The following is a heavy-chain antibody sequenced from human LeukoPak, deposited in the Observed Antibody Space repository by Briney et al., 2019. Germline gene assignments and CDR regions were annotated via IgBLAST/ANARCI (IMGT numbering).Heavy chain of an antibody. V-gene: IGHV3-23*01. D-gene: IGHD2-2*01. J-gene: IGHJ4*02. CDR2: ISGSGGST. CDR3: ANIVVVPAAY. Sequence: PGGSLRLSCAASGFIFRTYTMNWVRQAPGKGLEWVSAISGSGGSTYYADSVKGRFTISRDNSKNTLYLQMNSLRAEDTAVYYCANIVVVPAAYWGQGTLVTVSS. CDR1: GFIFRTYT.